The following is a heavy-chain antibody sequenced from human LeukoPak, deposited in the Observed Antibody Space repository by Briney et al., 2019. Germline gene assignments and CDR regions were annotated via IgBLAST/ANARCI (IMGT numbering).Heavy chain of an antibody. V-gene: IGHV3-23*01. Sequence: GGSLRLSCAASGFTFSSYAMSWVRQAPGKGLEWVSAISGSGGSTYYADSVKGRFTISRDNSKNTLYLQMNSLRAEDTAVYYCAKDDRYSSSPLRWSSYYFDYWGQGTLVTVSS. CDR3: AKDDRYSSSPLRWSSYYFDY. D-gene: IGHD6-6*01. CDR2: ISGSGGST. CDR1: GFTFSSYA. J-gene: IGHJ4*02.